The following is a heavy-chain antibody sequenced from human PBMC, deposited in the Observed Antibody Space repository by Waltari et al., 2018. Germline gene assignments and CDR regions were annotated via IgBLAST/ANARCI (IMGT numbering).Heavy chain of an antibody. J-gene: IGHJ5*02. CDR3: AKDCGGDCYLNWFDP. CDR1: GFTFSSHA. V-gene: IGHV3-23*01. Sequence: EVQLLESGGGLVQPGGSLRLSCAASGFTFSSHAMSWVRQAPGKGLEWVSAISGSGGSTYYADSVKGRFTISRDNSKNTLYLQMNSLRAEDTAVYYCAKDCGGDCYLNWFDPWGQGTLVTVSS. D-gene: IGHD2-21*01. CDR2: ISGSGGST.